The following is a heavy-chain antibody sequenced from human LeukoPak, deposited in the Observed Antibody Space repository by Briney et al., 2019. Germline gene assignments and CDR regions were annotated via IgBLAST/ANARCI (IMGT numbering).Heavy chain of an antibody. V-gene: IGHV1-69*13. CDR1: GGTFSSYA. CDR3: ASKVVGENYYYYHMDV. Sequence: SVKVSCKASGGTFSSYAISWVRQAPGQGLEWMGGIIPIFGTANYAQKFQGRVTINVDESTRTAYMELSSLRSEDTAVYYCASKVVGENYYYYHMDVWGKGTTVTVSS. D-gene: IGHD1-26*01. CDR2: IIPIFGTA. J-gene: IGHJ6*03.